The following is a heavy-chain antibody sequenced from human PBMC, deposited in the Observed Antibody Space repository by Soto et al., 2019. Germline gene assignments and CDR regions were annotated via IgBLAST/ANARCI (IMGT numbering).Heavy chain of an antibody. CDR3: ASYRYDY. V-gene: IGHV6-1*01. J-gene: IGHJ4*02. Sequence: SQPLSLTCAISGDSISSNSAAWNWIRQPPSRGFEWLGRTYYRSRWYHDYAVSVKSRIIINPDTSKNQVSLQLNSVTPDDTAVYYCASYRYDYWGQGTVVTVSS. CDR2: TYYRSRWYH. CDR1: GDSISSNSAA. D-gene: IGHD4-4*01.